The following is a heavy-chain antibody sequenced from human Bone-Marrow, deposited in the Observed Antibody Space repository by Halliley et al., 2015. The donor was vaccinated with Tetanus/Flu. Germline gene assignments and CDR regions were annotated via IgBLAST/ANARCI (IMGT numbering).Heavy chain of an antibody. J-gene: IGHJ4*02. D-gene: IGHD2-8*02. CDR2: IRGKSYGGTT. Sequence: EWVGFIRGKSYGGTTEFAASVKGRFTISRDDSKSIAYLQMTSLKTEGTAVYYCTRYTGATDYWGQGTLVTVSS. V-gene: IGHV3-49*02. CDR3: TRYTGATDY.